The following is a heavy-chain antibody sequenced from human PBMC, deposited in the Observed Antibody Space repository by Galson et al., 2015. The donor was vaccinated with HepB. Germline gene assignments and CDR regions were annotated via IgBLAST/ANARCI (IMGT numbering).Heavy chain of an antibody. D-gene: IGHD4-23*01. Sequence: TLSLTCTVSGGSITSGTYYWSWIRQPAGKGLEWIGRIYISGSTNYNPSLKSRVTMSVDTSKNQFSLKLSSVTAADTAVYFCAREDYGGDSRHYYYYMDVWGKGTTVTVSS. CDR2: IYISGST. CDR1: GGSITSGTYY. V-gene: IGHV4-61*02. J-gene: IGHJ6*03. CDR3: AREDYGGDSRHYYYYMDV.